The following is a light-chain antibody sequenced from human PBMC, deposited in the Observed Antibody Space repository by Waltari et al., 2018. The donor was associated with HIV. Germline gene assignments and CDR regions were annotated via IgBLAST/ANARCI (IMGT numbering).Light chain of an antibody. Sequence: IQLTQSPSPLSASVGARVTITVQASHDINNYLNWYQQKPGKAPKLLIYDASNVETGVPSRVSGSGSGTYFTFIMSSLQPEDIATYYCRHYDNRLWTVGQGTKVEI. CDR2: DAS. V-gene: IGKV1-33*01. CDR1: HDINNY. J-gene: IGKJ1*01. CDR3: RHYDNRLWT.